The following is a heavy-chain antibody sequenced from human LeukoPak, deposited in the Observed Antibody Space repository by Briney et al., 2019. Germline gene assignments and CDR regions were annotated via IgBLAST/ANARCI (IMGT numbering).Heavy chain of an antibody. D-gene: IGHD3-10*01. CDR2: FYHSGST. Sequence: SEALSLTCAVSVYSISSGYYWGWIRQPPGKGLDWIGRFYHSGSTYYNPSLKSRVTISVDTSKNQFYLKLSSLIAADTAVYNCARHASGYYGSGSSPPFDYWGQGTLVTVSS. J-gene: IGHJ4*02. CDR3: ARHASGYYGSGSSPPFDY. CDR1: VYSISSGYY. V-gene: IGHV4-38-2*01.